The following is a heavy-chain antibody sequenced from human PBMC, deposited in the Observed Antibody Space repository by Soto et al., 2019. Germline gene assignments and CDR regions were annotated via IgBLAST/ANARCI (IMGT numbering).Heavy chain of an antibody. D-gene: IGHD6-13*01. V-gene: IGHV1-69*08. CDR2: IIPILGIA. CDR1: GGTFSSYT. Sequence: QVQLVQSGAEVKKPGSSVKVSCKASGGTFSSYTISWVRQAPGQGLEWMGRIIPILGIANYAQKFQGRVTITADKSPSTTYMELSSLRSEDTAVYYYARDTPHFKAAAGTRFDYRAQGPLVTVSS. J-gene: IGHJ4*02. CDR3: ARDTPHFKAAAGTRFDY.